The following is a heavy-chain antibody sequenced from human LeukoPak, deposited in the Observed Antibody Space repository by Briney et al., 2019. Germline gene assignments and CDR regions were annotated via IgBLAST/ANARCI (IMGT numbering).Heavy chain of an antibody. CDR1: GFTFSIYT. CDR3: VRDLTIVGVAQVHH. Sequence: PGGSLRLSCAASGFTFSIYTMNRVRQAPGKGLEWISYISTNSGTIWYADSVKGRFSISRDNAKNSLFLQMNSLRAEDTAVYYCVRDLTIVGVAQVHHWGQGTLVTVSS. D-gene: IGHD1-26*01. CDR2: ISTNSGTI. V-gene: IGHV3-48*01. J-gene: IGHJ5*02.